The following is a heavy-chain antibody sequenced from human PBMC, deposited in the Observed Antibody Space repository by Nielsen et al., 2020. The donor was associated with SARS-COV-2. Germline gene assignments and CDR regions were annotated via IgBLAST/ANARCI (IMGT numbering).Heavy chain of an antibody. J-gene: IGHJ1*01. D-gene: IGHD2-15*01. CDR2: ISGSGSYT. Sequence: GGSLRPSCTASGFTFSDSFMSWIRQAPGKGLEWVSYISGSGSYTNYADSLKGRFTISRDNAKNSLYLQMDSLRADDTAFYYCARSGHCNGGICYFTEYFQDWGQGTLVTVSS. CDR3: ARSGHCNGGICYFTEYFQD. V-gene: IGHV3-11*03. CDR1: GFTFSDSF.